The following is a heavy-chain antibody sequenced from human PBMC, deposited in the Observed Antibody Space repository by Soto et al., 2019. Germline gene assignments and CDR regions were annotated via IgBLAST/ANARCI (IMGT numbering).Heavy chain of an antibody. CDR2: IWYDGSNK. CDR3: ARDRSGIYYSFDY. CDR1: GFTFSSYG. D-gene: IGHD1-26*01. Sequence: QVQLVEFGGGVVQPGRSLRLSCAASGFTFSSYGIHWVRQAPGKGLEWVAVIWYDGSNKYYADSVKGRFTISRDNSKNTLYLQMNSLRAEDTAVYYCARDRSGIYYSFDYWGQGTLITVSS. V-gene: IGHV3-33*01. J-gene: IGHJ4*02.